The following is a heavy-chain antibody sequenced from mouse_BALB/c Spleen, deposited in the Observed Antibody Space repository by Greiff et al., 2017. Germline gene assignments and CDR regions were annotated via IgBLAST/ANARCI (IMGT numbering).Heavy chain of an antibody. CDR2: IYPGGGYT. J-gene: IGHJ2*01. CDR3: ARERDGYDDY. V-gene: IGHV1-66*01. Sequence: QVQLKESGPELVKPGALVKISCKASGYTFTSYDINWVKQRPGHGLEWIGDIYPGGGYTNYNEKFKGKATLTADTSSSTAYMQLSSLTSEDSAVYFCARERDGYDDYWGQGTTLTVSS. CDR1: GYTFTSYD. D-gene: IGHD2-2*01.